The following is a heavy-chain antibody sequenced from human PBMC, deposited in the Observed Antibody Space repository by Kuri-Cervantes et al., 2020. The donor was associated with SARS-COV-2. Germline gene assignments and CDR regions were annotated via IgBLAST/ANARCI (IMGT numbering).Heavy chain of an antibody. CDR2: ISGCGGST. CDR1: GFTFSSYA. CDR3: AKDLRLLGFEELLGFDP. V-gene: IGHV3-23*01. J-gene: IGHJ5*02. D-gene: IGHD3-10*01. Sequence: GESLKISCAASGFTFSSYAMSWGRQPPGKGLEWVSAISGCGGSTYYADSVKGRCTISRDNSKNTLYPQMNSLRAEDKSVYYCAKDLRLLGFEELLGFDPWGQGTLVTVSS.